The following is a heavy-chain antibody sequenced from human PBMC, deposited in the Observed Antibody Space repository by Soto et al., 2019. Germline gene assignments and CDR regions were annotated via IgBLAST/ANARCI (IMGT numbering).Heavy chain of an antibody. CDR1: GGSCSGFC. Sequence: SLTMRLPWAVYGGSCSGFCWRCISQPQGKGLEWTGEINHSGSTNYNPSLKSRVTRSVDTSKTQFSLKLSSVTAADTAVYYCARYSCISSSPPAPRHYYMDVCGKGITVSGSS. D-gene: IGHD6-6*01. CDR2: INHSGST. CDR3: ARYSCISSSPPAPRHYYMDV. V-gene: IGHV4-34*01. J-gene: IGHJ6*03.